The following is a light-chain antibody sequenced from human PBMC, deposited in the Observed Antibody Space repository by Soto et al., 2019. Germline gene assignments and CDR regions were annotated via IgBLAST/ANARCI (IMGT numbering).Light chain of an antibody. J-gene: IGLJ2*01. Sequence: QSVLTQSSSASASLGSSVKLTCTLSSGHSTYIIAWHQQQLGKAPRYLMKLEGSGSYNKGSGIPDRFSGSSSGADRYLTISNLQFEDEADYYCETWDTNVVVFGGGTKLTVL. CDR3: ETWDTNVVV. CDR2: LEGSGSY. V-gene: IGLV4-60*02. CDR1: SGHSTYI.